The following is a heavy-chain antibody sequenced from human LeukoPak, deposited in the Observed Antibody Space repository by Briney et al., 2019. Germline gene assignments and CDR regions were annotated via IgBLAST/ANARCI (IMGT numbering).Heavy chain of an antibody. V-gene: IGHV3-20*04. J-gene: IGHJ4*02. Sequence: PGGSLRLSCAASGFIFSSYSMNWVRQAPGKGLEWVSGINWNGGSTGYADSVKGRFTIPRDNAKNSLYLQMNSLRAEDTALYYCASDRGDYVFDYWGQGTLVTVSS. D-gene: IGHD4-17*01. CDR3: ASDRGDYVFDY. CDR2: INWNGGST. CDR1: GFIFSSYS.